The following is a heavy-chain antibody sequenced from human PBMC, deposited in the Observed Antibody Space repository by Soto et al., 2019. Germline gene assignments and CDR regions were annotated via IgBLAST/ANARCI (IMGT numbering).Heavy chain of an antibody. V-gene: IGHV3-30-3*01. D-gene: IGHD3-22*01. CDR3: ARDPSPGYYYDSSGYYYDY. Sequence: SLRLSCAASGFTFSSYAMHWVRQAPGKGLEWVAVISYDGSNKYYADSVKGRFTISRDNSKNTLYLQMNSLRAEDTAVYYCARDPSPGYYYDSSGYYYDYWGQGTLVTVSS. CDR2: ISYDGSNK. J-gene: IGHJ4*02. CDR1: GFTFSSYA.